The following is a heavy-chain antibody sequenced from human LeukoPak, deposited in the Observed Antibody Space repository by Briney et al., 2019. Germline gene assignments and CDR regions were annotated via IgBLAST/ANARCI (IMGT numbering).Heavy chain of an antibody. D-gene: IGHD2-15*01. J-gene: IGHJ4*02. CDR1: GFTFSNYW. V-gene: IGHV3-74*01. CDR3: ARELPFDY. CDR2: IKSDGSRT. Sequence: GGSLRLSCAASGFTFSNYWMHWVRQAPGKGLVWVSRIKSDGSRTDYAGSVKGRFTISRDNAKNTLYLQMNSLGAEDTAVYYCARELPFDYWGQGTLVTVSS.